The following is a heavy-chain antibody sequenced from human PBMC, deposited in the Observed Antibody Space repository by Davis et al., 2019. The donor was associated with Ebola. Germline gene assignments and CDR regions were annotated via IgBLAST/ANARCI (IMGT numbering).Heavy chain of an antibody. Sequence: GESLKISCAASGFTFDDYAMHWVRQAPGKGLEWVANIKQDGSEKYYVDSVKGRFTISRDNAKNSLYLQMNSLRAGDTAVYYCARETTRGAFDIWGQGTMVTVSS. CDR3: ARETTRGAFDI. V-gene: IGHV3-7*01. CDR2: IKQDGSEK. CDR1: GFTFDDYA. D-gene: IGHD1-7*01. J-gene: IGHJ3*02.